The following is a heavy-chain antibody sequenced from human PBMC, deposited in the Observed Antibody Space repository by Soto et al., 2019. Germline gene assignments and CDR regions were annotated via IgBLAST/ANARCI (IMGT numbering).Heavy chain of an antibody. D-gene: IGHD2-2*01. CDR2: IGTAGDT. Sequence: GGSLRLSCAASGFTFSSYDMHWVRQATGKGLEWVSAIGTAGDTYYPGSVKGRFTISRDNSKNTLYLQMNSLRAEDTAVYYCAKDLPTKPEDYYYYMDVWGKGTTVTVSS. J-gene: IGHJ6*03. CDR3: AKDLPTKPEDYYYYMDV. CDR1: GFTFSSYD. V-gene: IGHV3-13*01.